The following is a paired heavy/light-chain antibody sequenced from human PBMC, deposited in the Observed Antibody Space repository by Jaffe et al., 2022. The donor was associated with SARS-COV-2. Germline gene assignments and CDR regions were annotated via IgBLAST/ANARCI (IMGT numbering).Light chain of an antibody. CDR3: QQYDNLPGRARLT. J-gene: IGKJ3*01. CDR2: DVS. Sequence: DIQMTQSPSSLSASVGDRVTITCQASQDIGNFLNWYQQKPGKAPRVLIYDVSNLEPGVPSRFSGSGSGTDFTFTISSLQPEDFATYYCQQYDNLPGRARLTFGPGTKVDI. CDR1: QDIGNF. V-gene: IGKV1-33*01.
Heavy chain of an antibody. D-gene: IGHD1-7*01. CDR2: LHSNGST. J-gene: IGHJ3*02. Sequence: QVRLQESGPGLVKLSQTLSLTCSVSGGSISSDNYYWNWIRQPAGKGLEWIGHLHSNGSTNYNPSLKSRVTMSGDTSKNQFSLKLTSATAADTAVYFCARGWDYFTLALDIWGQGTMVIVSS. V-gene: IGHV4-61*02. CDR3: ARGWDYFTLALDI. CDR1: GGSISSDNYY.